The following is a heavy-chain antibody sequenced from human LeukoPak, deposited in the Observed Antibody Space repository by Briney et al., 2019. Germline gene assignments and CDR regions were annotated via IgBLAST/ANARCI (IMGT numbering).Heavy chain of an antibody. Sequence: GASVKVSCKASGYTFTGYYMHWVRQAPGQGLEWMGWIDPNSGGTNYAQKFQGRVTMTRDTFISTAYMELSRLRSDDTAVYYCARDLVGPYYYDSSGRGYYFDYWGQGTLVTVSS. CDR2: IDPNSGGT. CDR3: ARDLVGPYYYDSSGRGYYFDY. CDR1: GYTFTGYY. D-gene: IGHD3-22*01. V-gene: IGHV1-2*02. J-gene: IGHJ4*02.